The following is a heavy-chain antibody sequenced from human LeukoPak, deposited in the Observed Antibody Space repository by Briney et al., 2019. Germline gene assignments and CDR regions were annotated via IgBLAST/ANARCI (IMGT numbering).Heavy chain of an antibody. CDR3: ARRDWFDP. J-gene: IGHJ5*02. CDR2: ISSSSSYM. CDR1: GFTFSSYS. Sequence: PGGSLRLSCAASGFTFSSYSMNWVRQAPGKGLEWVSSISSSSSYMYYADSVKGRFTISRDNAKNSLYLQMNSLRAEDTAVYYCARRDWFDPWGQGTLVTVSS. V-gene: IGHV3-21*01.